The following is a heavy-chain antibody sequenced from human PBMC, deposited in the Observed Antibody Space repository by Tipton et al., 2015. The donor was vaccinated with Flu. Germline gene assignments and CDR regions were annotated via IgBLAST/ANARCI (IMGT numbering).Heavy chain of an antibody. CDR1: GASISSESYY. J-gene: IGHJ3*02. V-gene: IGHV4-39*07. D-gene: IGHD3-10*01. CDR2: IYHSGST. Sequence: TLSLTCTVSGASISSESYYWGWIRQPPGKGLEWIGNIYHSGSTNYNPSLKSRVTISLDKSKNQFSLNLSSVTAADTPVYYCARVGAVTMVRGLAFDAFDIWGLGTMVAVSS. CDR3: ARVGAVTMVRGLAFDAFDI.